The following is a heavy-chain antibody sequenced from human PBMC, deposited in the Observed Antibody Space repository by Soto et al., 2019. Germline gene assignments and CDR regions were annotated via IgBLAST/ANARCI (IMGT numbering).Heavy chain of an antibody. CDR1: GFAVSSDY. CDR3: ANIYGDYVYYNYYGMDV. D-gene: IGHD4-17*01. V-gene: IGHV3-53*01. J-gene: IGHJ6*02. CDR2: IYSGGGT. Sequence: GGSLRLSCAASGFAVSSDYMSWVRQAPGKGLEWVSVIYSGGGTYYADSVKGRFTISRDNSKNTLYLQMNSLRAEDTAVYYCANIYGDYVYYNYYGMDVWGQGTTVTVSS.